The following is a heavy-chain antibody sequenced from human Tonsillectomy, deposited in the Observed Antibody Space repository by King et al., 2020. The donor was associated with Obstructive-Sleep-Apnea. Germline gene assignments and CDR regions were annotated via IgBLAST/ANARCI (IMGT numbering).Heavy chain of an antibody. CDR3: VRGTHKTSWTFDC. CDR2: SNAASGDT. Sequence: QLVQSGAEVKKPGDSVKVSCKAAGYTFSNHAIHWVRQAPGQGLEWMGWSNAASGDTEYSQEFQDRVTITRDTSASTAYMDLSSLRSDDFAVYYCVRGTHKTSWTFDCWGQGTLVTVSS. D-gene: IGHD2-2*01. V-gene: IGHV1-3*02. CDR1: GYTFSNHA. J-gene: IGHJ4*02.